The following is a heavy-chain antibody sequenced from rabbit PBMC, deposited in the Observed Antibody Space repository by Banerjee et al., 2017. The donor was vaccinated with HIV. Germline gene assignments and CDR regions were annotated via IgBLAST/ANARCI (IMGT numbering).Heavy chain of an antibody. Sequence: QEQLEESGGDLVKPEGSLTLTCTASAFSFSNKYVMCWVRQAPGKGLEWIACIYTGDGNTHYASWAKGRFTISKTSSTVDLKMTSLTAADTATYFCARDLAGVIGWNFGLWGQGTLVTVS. CDR1: AFSFSNKYV. J-gene: IGHJ4*01. D-gene: IGHD4-1*01. V-gene: IGHV1S45*01. CDR2: IYTGDGNT. CDR3: ARDLAGVIGWNFGL.